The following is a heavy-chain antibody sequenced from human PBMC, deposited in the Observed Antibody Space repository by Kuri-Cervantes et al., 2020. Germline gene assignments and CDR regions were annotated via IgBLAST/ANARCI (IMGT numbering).Heavy chain of an antibody. J-gene: IGHJ4*02. CDR3: AGSGHDYYFDY. V-gene: IGHV3-48*01. CDR2: ISSSSSTI. D-gene: IGHD5-12*01. Sequence: GGSLRLSCAASGFTFSSYSMNWVRQAPGKGLEWVSYISSSSSTIYYADSVKGRFTISRDNAKNSLYLQMNSLRAEDTAVYYCAGSGHDYYFDYWGQGTLVTVSS. CDR1: GFTFSSYS.